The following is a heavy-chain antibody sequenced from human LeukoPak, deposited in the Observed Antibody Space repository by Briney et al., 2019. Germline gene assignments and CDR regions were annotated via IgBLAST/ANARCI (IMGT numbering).Heavy chain of an antibody. CDR3: ARTIAAAGSDY. J-gene: IGHJ4*02. V-gene: IGHV3-21*01. Sequence: GGSLRLSCAASGFTFSSYSMNWVRQAPGKGLEWVSSISSSSSYIYYADSVKGRFTISRDNAKNSLYLQMNSLRAEVTAVYYCARTIAAAGSDYWGQGTLVTVSS. D-gene: IGHD6-13*01. CDR1: GFTFSSYS. CDR2: ISSSSSYI.